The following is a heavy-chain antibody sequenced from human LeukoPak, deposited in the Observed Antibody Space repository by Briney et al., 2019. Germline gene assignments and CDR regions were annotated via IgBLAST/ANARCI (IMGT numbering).Heavy chain of an antibody. V-gene: IGHV3-30*02. Sequence: GGSLRLSCAASGFTFSTYGMHWVRQAPGKGLEWVTFIRYGGSNKYYADSVKGRFTISRDNPKNTLYLQMNSLRAEDTAVYYCAKRHYDSGSPTFDPWGQGTLVTVSS. D-gene: IGHD3-10*01. CDR2: IRYGGSNK. CDR3: AKRHYDSGSPTFDP. CDR1: GFTFSTYG. J-gene: IGHJ5*02.